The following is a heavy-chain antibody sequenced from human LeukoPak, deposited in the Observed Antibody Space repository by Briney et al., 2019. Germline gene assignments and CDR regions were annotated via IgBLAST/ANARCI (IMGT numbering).Heavy chain of an antibody. J-gene: IGHJ4*02. V-gene: IGHV3-74*01. CDR1: GFTFNTNW. CDR2: INGDGSTT. CDR3: ARDRYYVPDN. D-gene: IGHD3-10*02. Sequence: GGSLRLSCAASGFTFNTNWMHWVRQAPGKGLVWVSCINGDGSTTTYADSVKGRFTISRDNAKNTVHLQINNLRAEDTAVYYCARDRYYVPDNWGQGTLVTVSS.